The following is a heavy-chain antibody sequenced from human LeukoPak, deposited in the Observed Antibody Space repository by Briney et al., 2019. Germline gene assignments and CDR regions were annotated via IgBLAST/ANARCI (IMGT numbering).Heavy chain of an antibody. CDR1: GFTFSSYW. CDR3: MRTMVRGALDY. CDR2: INSDGSST. Sequence: PGGSLRLSCAASGFTFSSYWMHWVRQAPGKGLVWVSRINSDGSSTSYADSVKGRFTISRDNAKNTLYLQMNSLRAEDTAVYYCMRTMVRGALDYWGQGTLVTVSS. D-gene: IGHD3-10*01. J-gene: IGHJ4*02. V-gene: IGHV3-74*01.